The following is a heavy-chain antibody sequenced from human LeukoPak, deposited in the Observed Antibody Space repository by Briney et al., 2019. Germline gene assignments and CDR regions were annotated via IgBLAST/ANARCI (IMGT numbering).Heavy chain of an antibody. V-gene: IGHV4-34*01. CDR1: GGSFSGYY. CDR2: INHSGST. CDR3: ARTSNLIAAALVAWFDP. Sequence: SETLSITCAVYGGSFSGYYWSWVRQPPGKGREWVGEINHSGSTNYHPSLKSRVTISLDTSKNQFSLKLSSVTAADTAVYYCARTSNLIAAALVAWFDPWGQGTLVTVSS. J-gene: IGHJ5*02. D-gene: IGHD6-13*01.